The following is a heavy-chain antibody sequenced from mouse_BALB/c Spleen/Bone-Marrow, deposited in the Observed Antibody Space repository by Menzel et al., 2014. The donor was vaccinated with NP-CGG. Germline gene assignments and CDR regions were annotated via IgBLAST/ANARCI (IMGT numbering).Heavy chain of an antibody. Sequence: VKLQESGPGLVAPSQSLSITCTVSGFSLTSYGVHWVRQPPGKGLEWLVVIWSDGNTTYNSALKSRLSISKDNSKSQVFLKMNSLQTDDTAMYCCARNPYGNYAMDYWGQGTSVTVSS. J-gene: IGHJ4*01. V-gene: IGHV2-6*02. CDR3: ARNPYGNYAMDY. CDR2: IWSDGNT. CDR1: GFSLTSYG. D-gene: IGHD2-10*02.